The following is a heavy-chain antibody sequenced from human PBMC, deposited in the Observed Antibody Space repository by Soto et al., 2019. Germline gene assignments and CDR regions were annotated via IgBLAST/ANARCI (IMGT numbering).Heavy chain of an antibody. D-gene: IGHD2-15*01. CDR2: IYPGKSNT. V-gene: IGHV5-51*01. Sequence: PGESLKTSCKGYGYGFSIHWGAWLRQIPGTGLERVGIIYPGKSNTMYGTSFQDQVTIAADTALSTTYLQWDTLKPADTAIYFCASDSHCDGGNCPMGGFDMWGQGTMVTVSS. CDR3: ASDSHCDGGNCPMGGFDM. J-gene: IGHJ3*02. CDR1: GYGFSIHW.